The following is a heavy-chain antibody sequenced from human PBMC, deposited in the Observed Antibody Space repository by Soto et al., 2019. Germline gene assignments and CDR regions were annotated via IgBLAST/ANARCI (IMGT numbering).Heavy chain of an antibody. D-gene: IGHD7-27*01. CDR2: IYNAGGT. J-gene: IGHJ4*02. CDR3: TRGPSGDKVDY. CDR1: GGSINTVNYF. V-gene: IGHV4-30-4*01. Sequence: QVQLQESGPGLVKPSQTLSLTCTVSGGSINTVNYFWSWIRQSPDKVLEWIGHIYNAGGTYNNPSPKGRVTISVDTSNNHFSLKLSSVSAADTAVYYCTRGPSGDKVDYWGQGTLVTVSS.